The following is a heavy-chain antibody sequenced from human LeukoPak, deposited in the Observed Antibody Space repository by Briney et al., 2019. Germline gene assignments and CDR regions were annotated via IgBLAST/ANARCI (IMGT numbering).Heavy chain of an antibody. Sequence: SVKVSCKASGGTFSSYAISWVRQAPGQGLEWMGGVIPIFGTANYAQKFQGRVTITADESTSTAYMELSSLRSEDTAVYYCTRGSGGSYHSGIHYWGQGTLVTVSS. CDR1: GGTFSSYA. J-gene: IGHJ4*02. CDR2: VIPIFGTA. V-gene: IGHV1-69*01. CDR3: TRGSGGSYHSGIHY. D-gene: IGHD1-26*01.